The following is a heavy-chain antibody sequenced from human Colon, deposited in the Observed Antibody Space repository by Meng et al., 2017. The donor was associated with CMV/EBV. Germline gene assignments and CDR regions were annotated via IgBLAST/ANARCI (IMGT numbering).Heavy chain of an antibody. CDR1: GFTFSDFW. CDR3: TRGQGILYA. J-gene: IGHJ5*02. Sequence: GGSLRLSCVASGFTFSDFWMSWVRQVPGKGLEWVANIKRDGTEKYYADAVKGRFTISRDNAKNSLVLQMNGLTDEDTGVYHCTRGQGILYAWGQGTRVTVSS. CDR2: IKRDGTEK. V-gene: IGHV3-7*01. D-gene: IGHD2-8*01.